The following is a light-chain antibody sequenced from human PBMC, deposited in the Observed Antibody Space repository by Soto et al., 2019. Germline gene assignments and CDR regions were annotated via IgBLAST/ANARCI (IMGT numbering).Light chain of an antibody. J-gene: IGKJ5*01. Sequence: EIVMTQSPATLSVSPGERATLSCRASQSSSSNLAWYQHIPGQAPRLLIYGASTCATGVPARFSGSGSGTEFTITISSLQSEDFAVYYCRRYIHYITFGQVTRLEIK. CDR2: GAS. CDR3: RRYIHYIT. V-gene: IGKV3-15*01. CDR1: QSSSSN.